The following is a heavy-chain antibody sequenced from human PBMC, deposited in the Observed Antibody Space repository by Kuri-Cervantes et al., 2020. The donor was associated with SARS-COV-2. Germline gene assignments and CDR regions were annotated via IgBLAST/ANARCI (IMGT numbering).Heavy chain of an antibody. Sequence: GGSLRLSCAASGFTFSSYWMHWVRQAPGKGLVWVSRINSDGSSTSYADSVKGRFTISRDNAKNTLYLQMNSLRAEDTAVYYCATHTTPIWSGFGADAFDIWGQGTMVTVSS. CDR2: INSDGSST. J-gene: IGHJ3*02. CDR1: GFTFSSYW. CDR3: ATHTTPIWSGFGADAFDI. D-gene: IGHD3-3*01. V-gene: IGHV3-74*01.